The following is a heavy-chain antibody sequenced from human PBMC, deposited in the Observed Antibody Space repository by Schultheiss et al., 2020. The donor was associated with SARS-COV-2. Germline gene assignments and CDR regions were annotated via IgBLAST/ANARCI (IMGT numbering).Heavy chain of an antibody. CDR1: GGSISSYY. D-gene: IGHD7-27*01. Sequence: SETLSLTCTVSGGSISSYYWNWIRQPPGKGLEWIGYIYYSGSTNYNPSLKSRVTISVDTSKNQFSLKLSSVTAADTAVYYCARDRANWGLGYYYGMDVWGQGTTVTVSS. V-gene: IGHV4-59*01. CDR3: ARDRANWGLGYYYGMDV. J-gene: IGHJ6*02. CDR2: IYYSGST.